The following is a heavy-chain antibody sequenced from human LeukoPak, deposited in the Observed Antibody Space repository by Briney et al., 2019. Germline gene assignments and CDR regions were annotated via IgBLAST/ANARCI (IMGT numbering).Heavy chain of an antibody. J-gene: IGHJ4*02. CDR3: ARAPVTSCRGAFCYPFDL. D-gene: IGHD2-21*01. Sequence: GGSLTLSCAASGFPLSSYARSWVRQVPGKGLEWVAATSSSDDGTYHADSVRGRFTIYRDNSRNTLYLQMNRLRVEDAALYYCARAPVTSCRGAFCYPFDLWGQGVLVTVSS. CDR2: TSSSDDGT. V-gene: IGHV3-23*01. CDR1: GFPLSSYA.